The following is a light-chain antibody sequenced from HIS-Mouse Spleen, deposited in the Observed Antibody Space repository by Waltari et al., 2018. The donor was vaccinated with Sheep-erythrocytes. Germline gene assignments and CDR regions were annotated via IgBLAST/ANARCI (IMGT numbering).Light chain of an antibody. J-gene: IGLJ2*01. V-gene: IGLV3-19*01. CDR3: NSRDSSGNHVV. CDR1: SLRSYY. Sequence: SSELTQDPAVSVALGQPVRIPCQGDSLRSYYASWYPQKPGQAPVLVIYGKNNRPSGIPDRFSGSSSGNTASLTITGAQAEDEADYYCNSRDSSGNHVVFGGGTKLTVL. CDR2: GKN.